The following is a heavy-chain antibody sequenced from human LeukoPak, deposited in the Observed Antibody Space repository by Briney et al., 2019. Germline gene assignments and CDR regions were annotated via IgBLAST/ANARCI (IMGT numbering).Heavy chain of an antibody. CDR3: TAGSSGWYAFDY. Sequence: PGGSLRLSCAASGFTFSSYSMNWVRQAPGKGLEWVSSISSSSYIYYADSVKGRFTISRDNAKNSLYLQMNSLRAEDTAVYYCTAGSSGWYAFDYWGQGTLVTVSS. J-gene: IGHJ4*02. CDR2: ISSSSYI. D-gene: IGHD6-19*01. V-gene: IGHV3-21*01. CDR1: GFTFSSYS.